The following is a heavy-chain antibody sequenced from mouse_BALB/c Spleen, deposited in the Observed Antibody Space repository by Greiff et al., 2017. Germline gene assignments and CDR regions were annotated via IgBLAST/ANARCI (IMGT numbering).Heavy chain of an antibody. CDR1: GFNIKDTY. J-gene: IGHJ4*01. CDR3: ASNYGNYGAMDY. V-gene: IGHV14-3*02. Sequence: EVKLMESGAELVKPGASVKLSCTASGFNIKDTYMHWVKQRPEQGLEWIGRIDPANGNTKYDPKFQGKATITADTSSNTAYLQLSSLTSEDTAVYYCASNYGNYGAMDYWGQGTSVTVSS. CDR2: IDPANGNT. D-gene: IGHD2-1*01.